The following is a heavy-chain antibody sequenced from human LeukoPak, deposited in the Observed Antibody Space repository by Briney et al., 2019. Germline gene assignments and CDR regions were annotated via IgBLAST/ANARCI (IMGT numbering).Heavy chain of an antibody. Sequence: GGSLRPSFAPSGLTFVDLGLTWFAKPPGKGLRWASGLNGNGGSTGYADSVKGRFTISRDNAKNSLYLQMNSLRAEDTALYHCAREKRSDTSGYYPYYFDYWGQGTLVTVSS. J-gene: IGHJ4*02. CDR3: AREKRSDTSGYYPYYFDY. V-gene: IGHV3-20*02. D-gene: IGHD3-22*01. CDR2: LNGNGGST. CDR1: GLTFVDLG.